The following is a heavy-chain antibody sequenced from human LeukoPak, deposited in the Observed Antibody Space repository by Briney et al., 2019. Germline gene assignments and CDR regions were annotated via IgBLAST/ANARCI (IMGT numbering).Heavy chain of an antibody. D-gene: IGHD3-22*01. CDR1: GGSISSYY. V-gene: IGHV4-59*12. Sequence: ASETLSLTCTVSGGSISSYYWSWIRQPPGKGLEWIGYIYYSGSTNYNPSLKSRVTISVDTSKNQFSLKLSSVTAADTAVYYCARAIYYDSSLVAFDIWGQGTMVTVSS. J-gene: IGHJ3*02. CDR3: ARAIYYDSSLVAFDI. CDR2: IYYSGST.